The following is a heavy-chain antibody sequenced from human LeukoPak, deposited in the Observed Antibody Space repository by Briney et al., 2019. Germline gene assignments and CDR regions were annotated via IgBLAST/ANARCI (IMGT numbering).Heavy chain of an antibody. CDR2: VSGSGGST. J-gene: IGHJ4*02. D-gene: IGHD3-16*01. CDR1: GLTFSSYA. Sequence: GGSLRLSCAASGLTFSSYAMSWVRQAPGKGLEWVSPVSGSGGSTYYADSVKGRFTISRDSSKNTLYLQMNSLRAEDTAVYYCAKDPFGNMLPSFLQYWGQGTLVTVSS. V-gene: IGHV3-23*01. CDR3: AKDPFGNMLPSFLQY.